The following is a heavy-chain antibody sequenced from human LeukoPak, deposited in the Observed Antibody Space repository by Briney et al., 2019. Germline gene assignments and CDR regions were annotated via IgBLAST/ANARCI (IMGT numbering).Heavy chain of an antibody. J-gene: IGHJ4*02. Sequence: SETLSLTCTVSGGSVSSGSYYWSWVRQPPGKGLEWIGYIYYSGSTNYNPSLKSRVTISVDTSKNQFSLKLSSVTAADTAVYYCAREGLYGDYVWSLDYWGQGTLVTVSS. CDR2: IYYSGST. V-gene: IGHV4-61*01. CDR1: GGSVSSGSYY. D-gene: IGHD4-17*01. CDR3: AREGLYGDYVWSLDY.